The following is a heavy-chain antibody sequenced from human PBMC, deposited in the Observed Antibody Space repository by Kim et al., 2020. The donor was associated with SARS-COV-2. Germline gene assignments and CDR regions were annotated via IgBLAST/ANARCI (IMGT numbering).Heavy chain of an antibody. CDR2: ISYDGSNK. J-gene: IGHJ4*02. D-gene: IGHD6-6*01. V-gene: IGHV3-30*18. Sequence: GGSLRLSCAASGFTFSSYGMHWVRQAPGKGLEWVAVISYDGSNKYYADSVKGRFTISRDNSKNTLYLQMNSLRAEDTAVYYCAKGDSSSAGDYWGQGTLVTVSS. CDR1: GFTFSSYG. CDR3: AKGDSSSAGDY.